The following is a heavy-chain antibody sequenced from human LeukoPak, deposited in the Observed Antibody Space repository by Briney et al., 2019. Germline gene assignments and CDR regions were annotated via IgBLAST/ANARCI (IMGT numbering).Heavy chain of an antibody. D-gene: IGHD3-10*01. CDR1: GFTFSSYA. Sequence: GGSLRLSCAASGFTFSSYAVSWVRQAPGKGLEWVSAISGSGGSTYYADSVKGRFTISRDNSKNTLYLQMNSLRAEDTAVYYCARENFYGSGSQYYFDYWGQGTLVTVSS. J-gene: IGHJ4*02. CDR3: ARENFYGSGSQYYFDY. V-gene: IGHV3-23*01. CDR2: ISGSGGST.